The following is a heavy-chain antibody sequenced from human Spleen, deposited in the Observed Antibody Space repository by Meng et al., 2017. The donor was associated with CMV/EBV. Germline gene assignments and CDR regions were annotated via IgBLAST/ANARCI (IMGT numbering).Heavy chain of an antibody. CDR2: IHTNTGST. CDR1: GYTFTGYY. J-gene: IGHJ4*02. Sequence: ASGYTFTGYYIPWVRPAPGQGLEWMGGIHTNTGSTKYAQKFQGRVTMTRDTSINTAYMELSRLRSDDTAIFYCARVIAVAGTAPFDFWGQGTLVTVS. D-gene: IGHD6-19*01. CDR3: ARVIAVAGTAPFDF. V-gene: IGHV1-2*02.